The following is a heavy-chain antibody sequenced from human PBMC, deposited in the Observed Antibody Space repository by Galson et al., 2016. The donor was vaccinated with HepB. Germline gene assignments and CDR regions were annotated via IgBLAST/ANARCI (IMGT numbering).Heavy chain of an antibody. CDR1: GYTFKTYA. J-gene: IGHJ4*02. Sequence: SVKVSCKASGYTFKTYAITWVRQAPGQGLEWMEGIIPKFGTVNYAQKFRGRVTITADESTNAAYMELSSLRSEDTAVYYCAEKRDYDFWSGYEKWGQGTLVTVSS. V-gene: IGHV1-69*13. CDR3: AEKRDYDFWSGYEK. CDR2: IIPKFGTV. D-gene: IGHD3-3*01.